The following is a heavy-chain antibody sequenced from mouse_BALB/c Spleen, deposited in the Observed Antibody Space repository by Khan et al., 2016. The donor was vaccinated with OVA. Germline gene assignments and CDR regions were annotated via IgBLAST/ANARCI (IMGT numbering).Heavy chain of an antibody. J-gene: IGHJ2*01. CDR2: INPHIGET. V-gene: IGHV1-20*02. D-gene: IGHD1-1*01. CDR1: GYSFTGYF. Sequence: EVQLQESGPELVKPGASVKISCKASGYSFTGYFIHWVMQSHGKSLEWIGRINPHIGETFYNQKFRGKATLTVDESSSTAHMELWSLASEDSAVYFCARIYGSDFDYWGQGTTLTVSS. CDR3: ARIYGSDFDY.